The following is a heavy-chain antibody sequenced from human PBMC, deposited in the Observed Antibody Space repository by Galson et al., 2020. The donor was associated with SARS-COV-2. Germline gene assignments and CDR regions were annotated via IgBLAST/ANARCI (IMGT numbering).Heavy chain of an antibody. CDR3: ATSTIADRQRSLSDY. V-gene: IGHV4-59*11. CDR1: GGSISSHY. J-gene: IGHJ4*02. D-gene: IGHD6-6*01. Sequence: SETLSLTCTVSGGSISSHYWTWIRQPPGKGLEWIGYIYYSGSANYNPSLKSRVTFSVDTSKNQVSLKLTSVTAADTAVYYCATSTIADRQRSLSDYWGQGTLVTVSS. CDR2: IYYSGSA.